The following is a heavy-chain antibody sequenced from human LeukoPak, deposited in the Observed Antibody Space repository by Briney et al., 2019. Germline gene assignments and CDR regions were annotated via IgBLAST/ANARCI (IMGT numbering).Heavy chain of an antibody. CDR2: IGGRDGST. CDR1: GFTFSSYG. J-gene: IGHJ4*02. CDR3: AKGHYYGSGSLDY. Sequence: GGSLRLSCAASGFTFSSYGMSWVRQAPGKGLEWVSAIGGRDGSTYYADSVKGRFTISRDNSKNTLYVQMNSLRAEDTAVYYCAKGHYYGSGSLDYWGQGTLVSVSS. V-gene: IGHV3-23*01. D-gene: IGHD3-10*01.